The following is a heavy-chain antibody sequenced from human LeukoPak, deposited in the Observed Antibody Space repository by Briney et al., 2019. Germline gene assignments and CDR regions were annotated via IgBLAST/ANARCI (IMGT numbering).Heavy chain of an antibody. CDR3: ARPKSTYYTDAFDI. CDR2: IYHSGST. V-gene: IGHV4-38-2*01. CDR1: GYSISSGYY. Sequence: KTSETLSLTRAVSGYSISSGYYWGWIRQPPGKGLEWIGSIYHSGSTYYNPSLKSRVTISVDTSKNQFSLKLSSVTAADTAVYYCARPKSTYYTDAFDIWGQGTMVTVSS. J-gene: IGHJ3*02. D-gene: IGHD3-3*01.